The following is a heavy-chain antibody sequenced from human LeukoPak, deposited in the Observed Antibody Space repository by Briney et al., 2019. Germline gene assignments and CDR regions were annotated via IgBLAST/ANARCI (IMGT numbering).Heavy chain of an antibody. CDR3: ARSGRWLQLLDY. CDR2: INHSGST. J-gene: IGHJ4*02. Sequence: SETLSLTCAVSGYSISSGYYWGWIRQPPGKGLEWIGEINHSGSTNYNPSLKSRVTISVDTSKNQFSLKLSSVTAADTAVYYCARSGRWLQLLDYWGQGTLVTVSS. CDR1: GYSISSGYY. D-gene: IGHD5-24*01. V-gene: IGHV4-38-2*01.